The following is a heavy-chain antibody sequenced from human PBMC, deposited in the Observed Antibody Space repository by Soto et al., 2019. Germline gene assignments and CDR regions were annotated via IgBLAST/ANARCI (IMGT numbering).Heavy chain of an antibody. J-gene: IGHJ4*02. Sequence: QVQLQQWGAGLLKPSETLSLTCAVYGGSFSGYHWNWIRQPPGKGLEWIREINHSETTYYNPSLKNRVTITVDTSQNQFSLKLSSVTAADTAVYYCGRARRFPRVTPVDSWGQGMQVIVSS. CDR1: GGSFSGYH. D-gene: IGHD4-17*01. CDR3: GRARRFPRVTPVDS. CDR2: INHSETT. V-gene: IGHV4-34*01.